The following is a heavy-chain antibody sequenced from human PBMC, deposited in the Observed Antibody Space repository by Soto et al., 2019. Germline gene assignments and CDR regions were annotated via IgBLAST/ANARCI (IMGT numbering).Heavy chain of an antibody. CDR1: GVTFSSYW. Sequence: PGGSLRLSWAASGVTFSSYWMRWVRQAPGKGLVWVSRINSDGSSTSYADSVKGRFTISRDNAKNTLYLQMNSLRAEDTAVYYCARGGIVGHYFDYWGQGTLVTVS. CDR2: INSDGSST. V-gene: IGHV3-74*01. J-gene: IGHJ4*02. D-gene: IGHD1-26*01. CDR3: ARGGIVGHYFDY.